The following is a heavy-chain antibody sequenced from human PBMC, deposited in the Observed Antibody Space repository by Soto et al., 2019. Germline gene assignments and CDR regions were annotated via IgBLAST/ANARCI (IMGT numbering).Heavy chain of an antibody. J-gene: IGHJ6*02. D-gene: IGHD3-9*01. Sequence: SETLSLTCTVSGGSISSYYWSWIRQPPGKGLEWIGYIYYSGSTNYNPSLKSRFTISVDTSKNQFSLKLSSVTAADTAVYYCARINYDILTGYYDPYYYYGMDVWGQGTTVTVSS. V-gene: IGHV4-59*01. CDR2: IYYSGST. CDR1: GGSISSYY. CDR3: ARINYDILTGYYDPYYYYGMDV.